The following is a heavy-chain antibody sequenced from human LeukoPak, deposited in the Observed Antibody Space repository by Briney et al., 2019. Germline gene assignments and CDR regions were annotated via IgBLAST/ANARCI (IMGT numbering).Heavy chain of an antibody. V-gene: IGHV3-74*01. J-gene: IGHJ4*02. CDR3: ARDRTTVTLLDN. Sequence: GGSLRLSCAASGFTFTSVWMHWFRQAPGRGLGWISRISTDGAVTGYADSVKGRFTTSRDNAKNTLYLQMNSLRAEDTAVYYCARDRTTVTLLDNWGQGALVTVSS. CDR1: GFTFTSVW. CDR2: ISTDGAVT. D-gene: IGHD4-17*01.